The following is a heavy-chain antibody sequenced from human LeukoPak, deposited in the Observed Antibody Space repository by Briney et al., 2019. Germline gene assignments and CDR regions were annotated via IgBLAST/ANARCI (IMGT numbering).Heavy chain of an antibody. CDR1: GFTFSSYS. Sequence: GGSLRLSCAASGFTFSSYSMNWVRQAPGKGLEWVSSISSSSSYIYYADSVKGRFTISIDNAKNSLYLQMNSLRAEDTAVYYCARDRKDIVVVVAAPNWFAPWGQGTLVTVSS. V-gene: IGHV3-21*01. J-gene: IGHJ5*01. CDR2: ISSSSSYI. D-gene: IGHD2-15*01. CDR3: ARDRKDIVVVVAAPNWFAP.